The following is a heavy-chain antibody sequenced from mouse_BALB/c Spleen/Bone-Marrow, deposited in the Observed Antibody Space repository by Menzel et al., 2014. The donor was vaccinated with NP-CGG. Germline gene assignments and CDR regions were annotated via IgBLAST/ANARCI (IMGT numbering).Heavy chain of an antibody. D-gene: IGHD2-14*01. J-gene: IGHJ2*01. CDR1: GFTFSSYG. Sequence: EVMLVESGGGLVQPGGSLKLSCAASGFTFSSYGMSWVRQTPDKRLELVATINSNGGSTYYPDSVEGRFTISRDNAKNTLYLQMSSLKSEDTAMYYCARPYRYYFDYWGQGTTLTVSS. CDR3: ARPYRYYFDY. CDR2: INSNGGST. V-gene: IGHV5-6-3*01.